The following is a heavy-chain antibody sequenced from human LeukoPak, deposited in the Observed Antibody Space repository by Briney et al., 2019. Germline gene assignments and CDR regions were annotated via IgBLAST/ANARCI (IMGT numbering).Heavy chain of an antibody. CDR2: ISDSGGTT. CDR1: GFSFSNYD. CDR3: VRDRGTYRPIDY. J-gene: IGHJ4*02. D-gene: IGHD1-26*01. V-gene: IGHV3-23*01. Sequence: GGSLRLSCAASGFSFSNYDMRWVRQAPGKGLEWVSTISDSGGTTDYADSVKGRFTISRDNAQNSLYLQMNSLRAEDTAIYYCVRDRGTYRPIDYWGQGTLVTVSS.